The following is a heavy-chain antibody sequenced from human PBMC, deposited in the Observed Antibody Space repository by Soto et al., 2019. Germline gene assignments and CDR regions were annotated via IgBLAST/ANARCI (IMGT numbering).Heavy chain of an antibody. Sequence: ASGKVSCKASGYTFTSYDINWVRQATGQGLEWMGWMNPNSGNTGYAQKFQGRVTMTRNTSISTAYMELSSLRSEDTAVYYCASRDIVVVPAAIRGGSDAFDIWGQGTMVTVSS. V-gene: IGHV1-8*01. J-gene: IGHJ3*02. CDR3: ASRDIVVVPAAIRGGSDAFDI. D-gene: IGHD2-2*02. CDR1: GYTFTSYD. CDR2: MNPNSGNT.